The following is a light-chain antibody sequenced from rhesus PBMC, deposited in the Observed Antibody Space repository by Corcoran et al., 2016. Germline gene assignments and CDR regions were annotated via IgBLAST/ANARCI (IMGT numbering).Light chain of an antibody. Sequence: DVVMTQSPLALPITPGQPASISCRSSQSLVHSNGNTYLSWFQQKPGQPPRPLIYKVSNRYSGVPVSFSGSGAGTDFTLKNSRGEAEDVGVYYCMQYTHIPPWTFGQGTKVEIK. CDR2: KVS. CDR1: QSLVHSNGNTY. CDR3: MQYTHIPPWT. J-gene: IGKJ1*01. V-gene: IGKV2-65*01.